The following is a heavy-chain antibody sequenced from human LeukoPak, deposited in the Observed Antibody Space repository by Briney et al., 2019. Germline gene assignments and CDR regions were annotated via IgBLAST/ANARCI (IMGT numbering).Heavy chain of an antibody. CDR3: ARVQYSGYDFDY. V-gene: IGHV1-24*01. Sequence: ASVKVSCKVSGYTLTELSMHWVRQAPGKGLEWMGGFDPEDSETIYAQKFQGRVTMTRDTSTSTVYMELSSLRSEDTAVYYCARVQYSGYDFDYWGQGTLVTVSS. CDR2: FDPEDSET. D-gene: IGHD5-12*01. J-gene: IGHJ4*02. CDR1: GYTLTELS.